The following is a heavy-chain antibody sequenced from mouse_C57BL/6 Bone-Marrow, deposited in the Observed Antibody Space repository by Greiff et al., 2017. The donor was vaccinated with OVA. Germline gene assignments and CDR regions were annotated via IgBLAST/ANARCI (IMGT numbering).Heavy chain of an antibody. J-gene: IGHJ4*01. CDR3: TAPTMVRGVDY. CDR2: IDPENGDT. CDR1: GFNIKDDY. Sequence: VQLQQSGAELVRPRASVKLSCTASGFNIKDDYMHWVKQRPEQGLEWIGWIDPENGDTEYASKFQGKATITADTSSNTAYLQLSSLTSEDTAVYYCTAPTMVRGVDYWGQGTSVTVSS. D-gene: IGHD2-9*01. V-gene: IGHV14-4*01.